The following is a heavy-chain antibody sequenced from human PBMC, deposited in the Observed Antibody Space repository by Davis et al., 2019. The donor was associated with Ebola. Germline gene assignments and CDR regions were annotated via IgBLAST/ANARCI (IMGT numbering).Heavy chain of an antibody. J-gene: IGHJ2*01. D-gene: IGHD7-27*01. CDR1: GFTFSSYA. Sequence: PGGSLRLSCAASGFTFSSYAMHWVRQAPGKGLEWVAVISYDGSNKYYADSVKGRFTISRDNSKNTQFLQMNSLRVDDTAVYYCVRDWGPTGDGWYFDLWGRGTLVSVSS. CDR2: ISYDGSNK. V-gene: IGHV3-30-3*01. CDR3: VRDWGPTGDGWYFDL.